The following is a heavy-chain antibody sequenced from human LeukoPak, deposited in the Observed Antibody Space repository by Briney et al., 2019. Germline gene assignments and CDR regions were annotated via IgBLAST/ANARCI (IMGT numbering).Heavy chain of an antibody. V-gene: IGHV4-39*01. CDR3: ARHELRYGDIDY. D-gene: IGHD1-7*01. J-gene: IGHJ4*02. Sequence: WIGSIYYSGSTYYNPSLKSRVTISVDTSKNQFSLKLSSVTAADTAVFYCARHELRYGDIDYWGQGTLVTVSS. CDR2: IYYSGST.